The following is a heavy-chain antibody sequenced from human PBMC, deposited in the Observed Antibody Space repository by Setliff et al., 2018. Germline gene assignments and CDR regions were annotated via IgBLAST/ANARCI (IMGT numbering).Heavy chain of an antibody. V-gene: IGHV4-34*01. CDR2: INHSGST. Sequence: PSETLSLTCAVYGGSFSGYYWSWIRQPPGKGLEWIGEINHSGSTNYNPSLKSRVTISVDTSKNQFSLKLSSVTAADTAVYYCASVDIVLMVYALWGQGTQVTAS. J-gene: IGHJ4*02. CDR1: GGSFSGYY. CDR3: ASVDIVLMVYAL. D-gene: IGHD2-8*01.